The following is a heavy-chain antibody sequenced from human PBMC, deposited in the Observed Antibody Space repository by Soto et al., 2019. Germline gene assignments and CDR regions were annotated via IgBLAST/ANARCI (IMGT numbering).Heavy chain of an antibody. J-gene: IGHJ6*02. V-gene: IGHV1-3*01. Sequence: ASVKVSCKASGYTFTSYAMHWVRQAPGQRLEWMGWINAGNGNTKYSQKFQGRVIITRDTSASTAYMELSSLRSEDTAVYYCARGDAARYYYYGMDVWGQGTTVTVSS. CDR3: ARGDAARYYYYGMDV. CDR2: INAGNGNT. CDR1: GYTFTSYA. D-gene: IGHD6-6*01.